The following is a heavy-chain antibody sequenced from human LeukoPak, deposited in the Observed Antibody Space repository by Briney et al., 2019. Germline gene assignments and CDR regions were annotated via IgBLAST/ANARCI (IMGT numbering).Heavy chain of an antibody. Sequence: PGRSLRLSCAASGFTFDDYAMHWVRQAPGKGLEGVSGISWNSGSIGYADSVKGRFTISRDNAKNSLYLRMNSLRAEDTALYYCAKDKSLGTAFDYWGQGTLVTVSS. CDR2: ISWNSGSI. V-gene: IGHV3-9*01. J-gene: IGHJ4*02. D-gene: IGHD5-18*01. CDR3: AKDKSLGTAFDY. CDR1: GFTFDDYA.